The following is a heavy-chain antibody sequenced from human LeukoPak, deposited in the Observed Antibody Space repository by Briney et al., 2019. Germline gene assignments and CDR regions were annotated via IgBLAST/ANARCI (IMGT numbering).Heavy chain of an antibody. CDR1: GFPFSTYW. J-gene: IGHJ4*02. CDR2: INSDGSNT. CDR3: AKGNTVLDY. D-gene: IGHD4-17*01. V-gene: IGHV3-74*01. Sequence: PGGSLRLSCVASGFPFSTYWMHWVRQAPGKGLIWVSHINSDGSNTRYVDSVKGRFTISRDNAKNTLYLQMNSLRAEDTAVYYCAKGNTVLDYWGQGTLVTVSS.